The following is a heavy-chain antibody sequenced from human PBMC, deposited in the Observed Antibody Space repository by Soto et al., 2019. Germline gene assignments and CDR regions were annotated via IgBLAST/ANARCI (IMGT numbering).Heavy chain of an antibody. D-gene: IGHD3-22*01. CDR2: ISYSGNT. Sequence: PSETLSLTCSVSDGAISSYYWTWIRQPPGRGLEYIGYISYSGNTYYNPSLRGRVTISLDTSKNQFSLQLSSVTAADMAVYYCARENYASSGAPFLDYWGQGTLVTVSS. CDR1: DGAISSYY. J-gene: IGHJ4*02. V-gene: IGHV4-59*01. CDR3: ARENYASSGAPFLDY.